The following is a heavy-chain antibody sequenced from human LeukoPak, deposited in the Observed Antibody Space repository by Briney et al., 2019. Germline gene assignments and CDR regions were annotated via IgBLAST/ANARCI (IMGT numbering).Heavy chain of an antibody. CDR2: IIPIFGTA. D-gene: IGHD2-2*01. Sequence: SVKVSCKASGGTFSSYAISWVRQAPGQGLEWMGGIIPIFGTANYAQKFQGRVTITADESTSTAYMELSSLRSEDTAVYYCARPSDIVVVPAAVDTFDIWGQGTMVTVTS. CDR1: GGTFSSYA. V-gene: IGHV1-69*13. J-gene: IGHJ3*02. CDR3: ARPSDIVVVPAAVDTFDI.